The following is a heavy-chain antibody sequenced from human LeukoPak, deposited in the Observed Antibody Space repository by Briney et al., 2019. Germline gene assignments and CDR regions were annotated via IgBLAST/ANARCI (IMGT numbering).Heavy chain of an antibody. Sequence: GGSLRLSCAASGFTFSSYSMNWVRQAPGEGLEWVSSISSSSSYIYYADSVKGRFTISRDNAKNSLYLQMNSLRAEDTAVYYCASTAGVLRYFDWFFDYWGQGTLVTVSS. CDR3: ASTAGVLRYFDWFFDY. J-gene: IGHJ4*02. CDR2: ISSSSSYI. CDR1: GFTFSSYS. D-gene: IGHD3-9*01. V-gene: IGHV3-21*01.